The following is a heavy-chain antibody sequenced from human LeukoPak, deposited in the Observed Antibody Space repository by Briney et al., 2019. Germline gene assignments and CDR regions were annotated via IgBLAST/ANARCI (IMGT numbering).Heavy chain of an antibody. V-gene: IGHV4-4*02. CDR3: ARDLACLAVAGCFVL. CDR2: IYHSGST. Sequence: SGTLSLTCAVSGGSISSSNWWSWVRQPPGKGLEWFGEIYHSGSTNYNPSLKSRVTISVDKSKNQFSLKLSSVTAADTAVYYCARDLACLAVAGCFVLWGQGTLVTVSS. J-gene: IGHJ4*02. CDR1: GGSISSSNW. D-gene: IGHD6-19*01.